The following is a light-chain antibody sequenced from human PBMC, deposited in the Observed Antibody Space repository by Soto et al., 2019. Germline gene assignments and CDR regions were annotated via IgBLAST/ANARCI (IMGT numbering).Light chain of an antibody. J-gene: IGLJ1*01. CDR2: EVS. CDR3: TSYAGSNNFFYV. CDR1: SSEGGGYNY. V-gene: IGLV2-8*01. Sequence: QSSLTQPPSPSGSPWQSVTISCTGTSSEGGGYNYVSWYQQHPGKAPKLMIYEVSKRPSGVPDRFSGSKSGNTASLTVSGLQAEDEADYYCTSYAGSNNFFYVFGTGTKVTVL.